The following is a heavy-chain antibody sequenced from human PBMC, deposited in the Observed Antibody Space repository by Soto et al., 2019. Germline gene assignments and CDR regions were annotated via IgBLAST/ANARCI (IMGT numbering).Heavy chain of an antibody. V-gene: IGHV4-59*08. CDR2: MYYSGST. CDR1: GGSISRYN. D-gene: IGHD5-12*01. J-gene: IGHJ4*02. Sequence: SESLSLTCTVSGGSISRYNWSWIRQPPGKGLEWIGYMYYSGSTNYNPALKSRVTISVDTSKNQFSLKLSSVTAADTAVYYCARHSTPKLWLQLSIWGQGTLVTVSS. CDR3: ARHSTPKLWLQLSI.